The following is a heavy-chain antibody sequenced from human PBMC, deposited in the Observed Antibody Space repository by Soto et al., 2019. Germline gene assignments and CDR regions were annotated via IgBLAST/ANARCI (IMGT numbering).Heavy chain of an antibody. CDR1: GGSVSSGSYD. CDR2: IHYSGNT. Sequence: PSETLSLTCTVSGGSVSSGSYDWNWLRQPPGKGLEWIGCIHYSGNTDSNPSLKSRVTVSLDTSKNQISLKLSSVTAADTAVYHCARDGGGPYHFDYWGQGTLVTVSS. D-gene: IGHD3-3*01. J-gene: IGHJ4*02. V-gene: IGHV4-61*01. CDR3: ARDGGGPYHFDY.